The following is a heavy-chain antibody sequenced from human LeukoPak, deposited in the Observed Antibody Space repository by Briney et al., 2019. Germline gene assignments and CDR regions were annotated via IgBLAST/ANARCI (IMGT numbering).Heavy chain of an antibody. Sequence: SETLSLTCAVYGGSFSGSNWSWIRHPPGKGLEWIGEIYNSGSTIYNPSLKSRVTISVDTSKNQFSLNLISVTAAATAVYYCVRAYDYWGQGTLVTVSS. J-gene: IGHJ4*02. CDR2: IYNSGST. V-gene: IGHV4-34*01. CDR3: VRAYDY. CDR1: GGSFSGSN.